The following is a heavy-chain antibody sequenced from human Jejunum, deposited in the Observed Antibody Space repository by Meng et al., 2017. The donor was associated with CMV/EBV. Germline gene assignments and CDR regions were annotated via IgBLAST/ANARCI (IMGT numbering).Heavy chain of an antibody. V-gene: IGHV1-3*04. CDR1: RYSVTSSG. CDR3: ARTWELDA. Sequence: KVSWKTARYSVTSSGIHWVRQAPEQSLEWMGWIVTATGYTKYSQKFQGRVAFTRDTSASIAYMEMTGLRSDDTAMYYCARTWELDAWGQGTLVTVSS. J-gene: IGHJ5*02. CDR2: IVTATGYT. D-gene: IGHD1-26*01.